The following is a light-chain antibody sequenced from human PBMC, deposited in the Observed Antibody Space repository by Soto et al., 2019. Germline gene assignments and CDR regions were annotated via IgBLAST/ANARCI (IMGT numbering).Light chain of an antibody. CDR1: SFDVGSYIL. V-gene: IGLV2-23*01. Sequence: QSALTQPASVSGSPGQSITISCTGTSFDVGSYILVSWYQQHPGKAPKLMIYEDSKRPSGVSNRFSGSKSGNTASLTISGLQAEDEADYYCCSYAGSSTLLFGGGTKLTVL. J-gene: IGLJ2*01. CDR2: EDS. CDR3: CSYAGSSTLL.